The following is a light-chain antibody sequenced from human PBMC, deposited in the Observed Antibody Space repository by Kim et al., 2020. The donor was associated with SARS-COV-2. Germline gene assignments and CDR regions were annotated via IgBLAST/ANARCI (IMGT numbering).Light chain of an antibody. Sequence: DIVLTQSPGTLSLSPGERATLSCRDSQTVTSTSLAWYQQKPGQAPRLLIYGASTGATGIPDRFSGSGSGTDFTLTISRLEPEDFAVYYCHQYATSPWTFGQGTKLEI. CDR2: GAS. CDR3: HQYATSPWT. J-gene: IGKJ1*01. V-gene: IGKV3-20*01. CDR1: QTVTSTS.